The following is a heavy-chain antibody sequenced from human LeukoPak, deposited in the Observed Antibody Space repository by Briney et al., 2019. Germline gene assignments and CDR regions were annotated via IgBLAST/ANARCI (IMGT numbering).Heavy chain of an antibody. Sequence: SETLSLTCAVSGYSISSGYYWGWIRQPPGKGLEWIGSMDHSGSTYYNPSLKSRVSISVDTSKNQFSLKLSSVTAADTAVYYCARSRQGWWLLDYWGQGTLVTVSS. V-gene: IGHV4-38-2*01. CDR3: ARSRQGWWLLDY. D-gene: IGHD5-12*01. J-gene: IGHJ4*02. CDR1: GYSISSGYY. CDR2: MDHSGST.